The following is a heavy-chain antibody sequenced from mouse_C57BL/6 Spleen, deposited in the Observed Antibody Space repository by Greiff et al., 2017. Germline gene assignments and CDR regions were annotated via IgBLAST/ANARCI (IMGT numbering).Heavy chain of an antibody. CDR1: GYTFTSYW. CDR3: ASRFYYSNYYCAMDY. J-gene: IGHJ4*01. D-gene: IGHD2-5*01. V-gene: IGHV1-53*01. Sequence: QVQLQQPGTELVKPGASVKLSCKASGYTFTSYWMHWVKQRPGQGLEWIGNINPSNGGTNYNEKFKSKATLTVDKSSSTAYMQLSILTSEDSAVXYCASRFYYSNYYCAMDYWGQGTSVTVSS. CDR2: INPSNGGT.